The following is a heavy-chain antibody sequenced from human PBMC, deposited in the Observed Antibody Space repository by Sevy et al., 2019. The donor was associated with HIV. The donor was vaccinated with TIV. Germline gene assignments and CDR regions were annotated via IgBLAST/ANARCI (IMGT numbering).Heavy chain of an antibody. CDR1: GYTFTRYG. V-gene: IGHV1-18*01. J-gene: IGHJ6*02. Sequence: ASVKVSCKASGYTFTRYGITWVRQAPGQGLQWMGWSSAYNGTTNYAQKLQGRVTMTTDTSTSTAYIELRRLRSDDTAVYYCARDRNNYDSSGYPKGFDVWGQGTTVTVSS. D-gene: IGHD3-22*01. CDR2: SSAYNGTT. CDR3: ARDRNNYDSSGYPKGFDV.